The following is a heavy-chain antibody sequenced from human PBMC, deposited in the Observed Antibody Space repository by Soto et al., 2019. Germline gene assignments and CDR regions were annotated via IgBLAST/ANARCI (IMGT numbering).Heavy chain of an antibody. V-gene: IGHV4-59*12. Sequence: SETLSLTCTFSVISIIGYYWTWIRHSPERGLEWIGYIHYSGSANYNPSLNSRLTMSVDRSKSQFSMKLASVTAADTAVYYCARGVGGSALNWFDPWGQGTLVTVSS. CDR3: ARGVGGSALNWFDP. D-gene: IGHD6-19*01. CDR1: VISIIGYY. CDR2: IHYSGSA. J-gene: IGHJ5*02.